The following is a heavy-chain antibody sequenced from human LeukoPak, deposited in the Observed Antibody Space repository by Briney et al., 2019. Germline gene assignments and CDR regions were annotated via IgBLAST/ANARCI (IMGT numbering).Heavy chain of an antibody. CDR1: GYTFTSYD. J-gene: IGHJ4*02. Sequence: ASVKVSCKASGYTFTSYDINWVRQATGQELEWMGWMNPNSGNTGYAQKFQGRVTITRNTSISTAYMELSSLRSEDTAVYYCARGRYQGDDFWSGYYTGVDFDYWGQGTLVTVSS. D-gene: IGHD3-3*01. CDR2: MNPNSGNT. CDR3: ARGRYQGDDFWSGYYTGVDFDY. V-gene: IGHV1-8*03.